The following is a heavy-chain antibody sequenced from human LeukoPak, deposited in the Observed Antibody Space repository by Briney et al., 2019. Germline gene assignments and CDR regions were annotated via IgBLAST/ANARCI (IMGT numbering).Heavy chain of an antibody. D-gene: IGHD6-13*01. V-gene: IGHV4-34*01. CDR2: INHSGST. J-gene: IGHJ4*02. CDR3: ARVGAAAGTSDY. Sequence: NPSETLSLTCAVYGGSFSGYYWSWIRQPPGKGLEWIGEINHSGSTNYNPSLKSRVTISVDTSKNQFSLKLSSVTAADTAVYYCARVGAAAGTSDYWGQGTLVTVSS. CDR1: GGSFSGYY.